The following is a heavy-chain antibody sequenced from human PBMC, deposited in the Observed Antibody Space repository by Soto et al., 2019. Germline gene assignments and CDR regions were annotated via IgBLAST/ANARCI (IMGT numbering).Heavy chain of an antibody. V-gene: IGHV3-30-3*01. CDR3: ARSDTPG. J-gene: IGHJ4*02. CDR2: ISYDGSNK. CDR1: GFTFSSYA. Sequence: QVQLVESGGGVVQPGRSLRLSCAASGFTFSSYAMHWVRQAPGKGLEWVAVISYDGSNKHYADSVKGRFTISRDNSKNTLDLQMNSLRAEDTAVYYCARSDTPGWGQGTLVTVSS. D-gene: IGHD2-2*02.